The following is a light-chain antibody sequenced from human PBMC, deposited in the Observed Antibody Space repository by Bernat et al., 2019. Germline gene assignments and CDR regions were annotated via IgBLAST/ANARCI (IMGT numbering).Light chain of an antibody. Sequence: AIQMTQSPSSLSASVGDRVTITCRASQDITNELGWYQQKPGKAPKLLISSASSLQSGVPSRFSGSGSGTDFTLTVSSLQPEDFATYYCLQNYVYPLTFGGGTKVEI. CDR1: QDITNE. V-gene: IGKV1-6*02. CDR2: SAS. CDR3: LQNYVYPLT. J-gene: IGKJ4*01.